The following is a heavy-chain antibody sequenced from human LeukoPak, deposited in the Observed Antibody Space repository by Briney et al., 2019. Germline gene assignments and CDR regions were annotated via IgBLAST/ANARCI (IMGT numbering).Heavy chain of an antibody. D-gene: IGHD4-11*01. J-gene: IGHJ4*02. CDR2: IYYSGST. CDR1: GGSITSDH. V-gene: IGHV4-59*06. Sequence: PSETLSLTCTVSGGSITSDHWNWIRQPPGKGLEWIGYIYYSGSTYYNPSLKSRVTMSVDTSKNQFSLKLSSVTAADTAVYYCARGPYRNSFDYWGQGTLVTVSS. CDR3: ARGPYRNSFDY.